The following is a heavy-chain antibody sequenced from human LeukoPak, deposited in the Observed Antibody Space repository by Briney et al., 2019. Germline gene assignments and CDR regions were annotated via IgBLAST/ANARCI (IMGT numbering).Heavy chain of an antibody. J-gene: IGHJ3*02. D-gene: IGHD1-26*01. CDR1: GYSISSGYY. CDR2: IYHSGST. V-gene: IGHV4-38-2*01. Sequence: SETLSLTCGVSGYSISSGYYWGWIRQPPGKGLEWIGSIYHSGSTYYNPSLKSRVTISVDTSKNQFSLKLRSVIAVDTALYYCARWDSGERFHDAFAIWGQGTRVTVS. CDR3: ARWDSGERFHDAFAI.